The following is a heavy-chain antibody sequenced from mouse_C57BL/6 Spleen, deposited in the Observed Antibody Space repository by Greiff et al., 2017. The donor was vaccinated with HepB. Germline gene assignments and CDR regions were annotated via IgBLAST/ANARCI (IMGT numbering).Heavy chain of an antibody. CDR2: IDPSDSET. CDR3: ARSYYDYLYYAMDY. V-gene: IGHV1-52*01. CDR1: GYTFTSYW. Sequence: QVQLKESGAELVRPGSSVKLSCKASGYTFTSYWMHWVKQRPIQGLEWIGNIDPSDSETHYNQKFKDKATLTVDKSSSTAYMQLSSLTSEDSAVYYCARSYYDYLYYAMDYWGQGTSVTVSS. D-gene: IGHD2-4*01. J-gene: IGHJ4*01.